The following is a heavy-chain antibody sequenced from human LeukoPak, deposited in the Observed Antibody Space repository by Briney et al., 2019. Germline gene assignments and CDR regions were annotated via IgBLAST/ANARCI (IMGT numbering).Heavy chain of an antibody. CDR2: MNPNSGNT. J-gene: IGHJ5*02. D-gene: IGHD3-3*01. CDR3: ARGWWSGYSYNWFDP. CDR1: GGTFSSYA. V-gene: IGHV1-8*02. Sequence: ASVKVSCKASGGTFSSYAISWVRQATGQGLEWMGWMNPNSGNTGYAQKFQGRVTMTRNTSISTAYMELSSLRSEDTAVYYCARGWWSGYSYNWFDPWGQGTLVTVSS.